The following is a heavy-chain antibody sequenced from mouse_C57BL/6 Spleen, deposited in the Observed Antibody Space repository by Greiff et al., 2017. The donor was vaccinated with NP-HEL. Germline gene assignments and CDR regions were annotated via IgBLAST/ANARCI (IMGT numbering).Heavy chain of an antibody. CDR2: IYPGDGDT. V-gene: IGHV1-82*01. Sequence: VQLQQSGPELVKPGASVKISCKASGYAFSSSWMNWVKQRPGKGLEWIGRIYPGDGDTNYNGKFKGKATLTADKSSSTAYMQLSSLTSEDSAVYFCARSYYGSIAMDYWGQGTSVTVSS. CDR1: GYAFSSSW. J-gene: IGHJ4*01. D-gene: IGHD1-1*01. CDR3: ARSYYGSIAMDY.